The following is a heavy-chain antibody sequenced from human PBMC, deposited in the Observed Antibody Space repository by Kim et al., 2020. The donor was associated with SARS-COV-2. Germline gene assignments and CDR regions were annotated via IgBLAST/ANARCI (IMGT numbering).Heavy chain of an antibody. V-gene: IGHV3-33*01. CDR3: AMEAEYDRDAFDI. Sequence: YADSVKGRFTISRDNSKNTLYLQMNSLRAEDTAVYYCAMEAEYDRDAFDIWGQGTMVTVSS. J-gene: IGHJ3*02. D-gene: IGHD1-1*01.